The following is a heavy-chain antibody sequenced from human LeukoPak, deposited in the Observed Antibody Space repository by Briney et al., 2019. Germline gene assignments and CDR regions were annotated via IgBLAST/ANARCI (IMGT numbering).Heavy chain of an antibody. J-gene: IGHJ4*02. CDR2: INHSGST. CDR1: GGSFSGYY. D-gene: IGHD6-13*01. V-gene: IGHV4-34*01. CDR3: ARWRQLGGFDS. Sequence: SSETLSLTCAVYGGSFSGYYWSWIRQPPGKGLEWIGEINHSGSTNYNPSLKSRVTISVDTSKNQFSLKLSSVTAADTAVYYCARWRQLGGFDSWGQGTLVTVSS.